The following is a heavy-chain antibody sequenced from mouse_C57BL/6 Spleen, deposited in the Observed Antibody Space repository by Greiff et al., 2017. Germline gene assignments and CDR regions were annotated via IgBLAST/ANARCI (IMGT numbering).Heavy chain of an antibody. Sequence: EVKLVESGPGLVKPSQSLSLTCSVTGYSITSGYYWNWIRQFPGNKLEWMGYISYDGSNNYNPSLKNRISITRDTSKNQFFLKLNSVTTEDTATYYCARERVYYSKGDAMDYWGQGTSVTVSS. CDR3: ARERVYYSKGDAMDY. CDR1: GYSITSGYY. D-gene: IGHD2-5*01. J-gene: IGHJ4*01. V-gene: IGHV3-6*01. CDR2: ISYDGSN.